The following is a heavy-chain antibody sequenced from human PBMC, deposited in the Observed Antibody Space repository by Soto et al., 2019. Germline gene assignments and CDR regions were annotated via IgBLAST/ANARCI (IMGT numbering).Heavy chain of an antibody. Sequence: HVQLVESGGGLVKPGGSLRLSCAASGFTFSDYYMTWIRQAPGKGLEWVSYISSSGSTIYYPDSVKGRFTISRDNAKSSLYLQMNSLRAEDTAVYYCARGLAYGYGDYGNYGMDVRGQGTTVTVSS. D-gene: IGHD4-17*01. CDR3: ARGLAYGYGDYGNYGMDV. V-gene: IGHV3-11*01. CDR1: GFTFSDYY. CDR2: ISSSGSTI. J-gene: IGHJ6*02.